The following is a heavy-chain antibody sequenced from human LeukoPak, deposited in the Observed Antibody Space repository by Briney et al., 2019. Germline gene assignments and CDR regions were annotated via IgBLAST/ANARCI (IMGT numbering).Heavy chain of an antibody. Sequence: PGGSLRLSCAASGFTFSSYGMHWVRQAPGKGLEWVAVISYDGSNKYYADSVKGRFTISRDNSKNTLYLQMNSLRAEDTAVYYCAKDRGVTTPFYWGQGTLVTVSS. J-gene: IGHJ4*02. CDR2: ISYDGSNK. CDR1: GFTFSSYG. CDR3: AKDRGVTTPFY. D-gene: IGHD4-17*01. V-gene: IGHV3-30*18.